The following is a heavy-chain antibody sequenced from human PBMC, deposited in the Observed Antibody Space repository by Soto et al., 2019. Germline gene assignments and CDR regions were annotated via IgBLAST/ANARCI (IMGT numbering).Heavy chain of an antibody. CDR2: INAHSGGT. CDR1: GFSFTGYY. Sequence: ASVKVSCKASGFSFTGYYIHGLRQAPGQGLEWMGWINAHSGGTEYAQKFQGRVTLTRDTSIATAYLTLTSLTSDDTALYYCAKDLTRQLAYWLDPWGQGTRVTVSS. CDR3: AKDLTRQLAYWLDP. D-gene: IGHD6-6*01. V-gene: IGHV1-2*02. J-gene: IGHJ5*02.